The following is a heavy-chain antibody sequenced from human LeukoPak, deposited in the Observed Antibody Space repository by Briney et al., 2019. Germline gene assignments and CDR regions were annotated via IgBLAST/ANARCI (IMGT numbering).Heavy chain of an antibody. Sequence: PSETLSHTCTVSGGSISSYYWSWIRQPPGKGLEWIGYIYYSGSTNYNPSLKSRVTISVATSKNQFSLKLSSVTAADTAAYYCAREYSYGRLAYWGQGTLVTVSS. CDR2: IYYSGST. V-gene: IGHV4-59*01. J-gene: IGHJ4*02. D-gene: IGHD5-18*01. CDR1: GGSISSYY. CDR3: AREYSYGRLAY.